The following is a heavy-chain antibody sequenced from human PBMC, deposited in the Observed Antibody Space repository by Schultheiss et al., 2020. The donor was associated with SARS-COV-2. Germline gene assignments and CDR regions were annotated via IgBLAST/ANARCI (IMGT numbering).Heavy chain of an antibody. CDR2: IYHSGST. CDR3: ARQYGHLDY. CDR1: GGSISSGNYY. D-gene: IGHD4-17*01. J-gene: IGHJ4*02. Sequence: SQTLSLTCTVSGGSISSGNYYWGWIRQPPGKGLEWIGSIYHSGSTNYNPSLKSRVTISVDTSKNQFSLKLSSVTAADTAVYYCARQYGHLDYWGQGTLVTVSS. V-gene: IGHV4-39*01.